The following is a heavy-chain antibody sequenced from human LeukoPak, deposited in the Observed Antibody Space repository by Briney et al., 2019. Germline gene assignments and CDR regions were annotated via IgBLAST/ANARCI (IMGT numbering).Heavy chain of an antibody. Sequence: GGSLRLSCAASGFTFSSYSMNWVRQAPGKGLEWVSYISGSSSTIYYADSVKGRFTISRDNAKNSLYLQMNSLRAEDTAVYYCARDLFLLLSPYRWGQGTLVTVSS. J-gene: IGHJ5*02. CDR3: ARDLFLLLSPYR. CDR1: GFTFSSYS. CDR2: ISGSSSTI. D-gene: IGHD2/OR15-2a*01. V-gene: IGHV3-48*01.